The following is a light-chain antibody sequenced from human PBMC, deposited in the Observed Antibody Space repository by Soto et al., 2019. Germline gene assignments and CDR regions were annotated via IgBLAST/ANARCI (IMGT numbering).Light chain of an antibody. Sequence: DIQMTQSQSSLSASVGDRVTLTCRASQGISTSLAWYQQKPGKVPKLLIYAAYTLQSGVPSRFSGSGSGTDFTLTISSLQPEDVATYYCQKYNRAPRTFGQGTKVEIK. V-gene: IGKV1-27*01. J-gene: IGKJ1*01. CDR3: QKYNRAPRT. CDR1: QGISTS. CDR2: AAY.